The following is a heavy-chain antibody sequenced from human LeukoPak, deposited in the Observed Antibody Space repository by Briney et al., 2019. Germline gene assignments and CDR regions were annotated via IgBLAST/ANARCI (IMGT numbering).Heavy chain of an antibody. CDR2: INGNGGGS. CDR1: GFTFSDHA. CDR3: AKDSRGYSYGLFDY. V-gene: IGHV3-23*01. D-gene: IGHD5-18*01. Sequence: GGSLRLSCAASGFTFSDHAMSWVRQAPAKGLEWVSSINGNGGGSYYIDSVKGRFTVSRDNSENALYLQMNSLRAEDTAVYYCAKDSRGYSYGLFDYWGQGTLVTVSS. J-gene: IGHJ4*02.